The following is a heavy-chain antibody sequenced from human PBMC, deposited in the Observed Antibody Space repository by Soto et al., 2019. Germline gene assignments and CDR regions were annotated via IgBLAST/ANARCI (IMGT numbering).Heavy chain of an antibody. CDR1: GGSISSYY. V-gene: IGHV4-59*01. J-gene: IGHJ3*02. CDR3: ARGQWLFAFDI. CDR2: IYYSGST. Sequence: SETLSLTCTVSGGSISSYYWSWIRQPPGKGLEWIGYIYYSGSTNYNPSLKSRVTISVDTSKNQFSLKLSSVTAADTAVYYCARGQWLFAFDIWRQGTMVTVSS. D-gene: IGHD6-19*01.